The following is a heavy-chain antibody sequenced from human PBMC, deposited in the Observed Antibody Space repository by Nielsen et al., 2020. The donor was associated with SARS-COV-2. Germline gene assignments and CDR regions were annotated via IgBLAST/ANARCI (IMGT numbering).Heavy chain of an antibody. CDR1: GCRFIDYY. D-gene: IGHD5-18*01. V-gene: IGHV1-2*06. J-gene: IGHJ4*02. CDR2: INPNSGGT. Sequence: ASVKVSCKASGCRFIDYYMHWVRQAPGQGLEWMGRINPNSGGTNYAQKFQGRVTMTRDTSISTAYMELSRLRSDDTAVYYCARDPLRGYSYGVDYWGQGTLVTVSS. CDR3: ARDPLRGYSYGVDY.